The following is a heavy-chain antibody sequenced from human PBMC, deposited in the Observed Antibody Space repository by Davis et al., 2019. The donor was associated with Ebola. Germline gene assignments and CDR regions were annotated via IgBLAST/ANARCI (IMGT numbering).Heavy chain of an antibody. CDR3: ASPLGYCSSTSCNARRYYYGMDV. Sequence: AASVKVSCKASGYTFTSYYMHWVRQAPGQGLEWMGIINPSGGSTSYAQKFQGRVTMTRDTSTSTVYMELSSLRSEDTAVYYCASPLGYCSSTSCNARRYYYGMDVWGQGTTVTVSS. J-gene: IGHJ6*02. D-gene: IGHD2-2*01. CDR2: INPSGGST. CDR1: GYTFTSYY. V-gene: IGHV1-46*01.